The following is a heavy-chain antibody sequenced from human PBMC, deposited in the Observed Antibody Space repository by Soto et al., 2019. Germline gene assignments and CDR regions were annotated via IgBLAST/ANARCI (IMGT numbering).Heavy chain of an antibody. V-gene: IGHV5-51*03. J-gene: IGHJ6*02. CDR3: ARPRSSSRNYYGMDV. CDR2: IYPGDSDT. D-gene: IGHD6-13*01. CDR1: GYSFTSYW. Sequence: EVQLVQSGAEVKKPGESLKISCKGSGYSFTSYWIDWVRQMPGKGLEWMGIIYPGDSDTRYSPSFQGQVTISADKSISTAYLQWSSLKASDTAMYYCARPRSSSRNYYGMDVWGQGTTVTVSS.